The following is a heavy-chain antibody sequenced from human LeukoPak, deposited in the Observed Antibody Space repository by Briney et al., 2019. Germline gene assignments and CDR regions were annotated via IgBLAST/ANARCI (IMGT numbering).Heavy chain of an antibody. Sequence: SETLSLTCAVYGGSFSDYYWSWIRQPPGKGLEWFGEINHSGQSNYNTPFKGRFTISVDTSKTQFSLKLRSVTAADTAVDYCAGHHGYSSSWYDYWGQGTLVTVSS. D-gene: IGHD6-13*01. CDR1: GGSFSDYY. V-gene: IGHV4-34*01. CDR2: INHSGQS. J-gene: IGHJ4*02. CDR3: AGHHGYSSSWYDY.